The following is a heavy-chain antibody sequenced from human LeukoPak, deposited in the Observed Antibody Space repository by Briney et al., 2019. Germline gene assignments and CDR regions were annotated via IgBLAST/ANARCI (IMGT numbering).Heavy chain of an antibody. Sequence: GGSLRLSCAASGFTFSSYWMHWVRQAPGKGLVWVSRINSDGSSTSYADSVKGRFTTSRDNAKNTLYLQMNSLRAEDTAVYYCARDDYGDYQFDYWGQGTLVTVSS. V-gene: IGHV3-74*01. CDR3: ARDDYGDYQFDY. J-gene: IGHJ4*02. D-gene: IGHD4-17*01. CDR2: INSDGSST. CDR1: GFTFSSYW.